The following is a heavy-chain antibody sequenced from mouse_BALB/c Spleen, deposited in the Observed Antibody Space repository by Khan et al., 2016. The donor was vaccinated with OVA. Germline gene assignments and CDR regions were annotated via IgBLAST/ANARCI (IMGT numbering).Heavy chain of an antibody. D-gene: IGHD1-1*01. J-gene: IGHJ3*01. Sequence: QVQLKESGPGLVAPSQTLSITCTVSGFSLTSYGVHWVHQPPGKGLEWLGVIWAGGSTNHNSALMSRLSISKDNSKSQVFLKMNSLQTDDTAMYYCARAFDYGAWFAYWGQGTLVTVSA. CDR2: IWAGGST. CDR3: ARAFDYGAWFAY. V-gene: IGHV2-9*02. CDR1: GFSLTSYG.